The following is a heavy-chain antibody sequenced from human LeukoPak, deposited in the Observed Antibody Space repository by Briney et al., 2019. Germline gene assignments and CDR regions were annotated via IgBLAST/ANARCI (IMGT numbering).Heavy chain of an antibody. CDR3: ARVRSGWYMVDY. CDR1: GGSISSYY. J-gene: IGHJ4*02. CDR2: IYYSGST. Sequence: PSETLSLTCTVSGGSISSYYWSWIRQPPGKGLEWIGYIYYSGSTDYNPSLKSRVTISVDTSKNQSSLKLSSVTAADTAVYYCARVRSGWYMVDYWGQGTLVTVSS. V-gene: IGHV4-59*01. D-gene: IGHD6-19*01.